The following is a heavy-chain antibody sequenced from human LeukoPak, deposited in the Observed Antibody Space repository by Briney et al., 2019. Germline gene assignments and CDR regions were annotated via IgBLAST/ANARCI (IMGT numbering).Heavy chain of an antibody. CDR1: GFSVRSSY. J-gene: IGHJ3*01. Sequence: GGSLRLSCAASGFSVRSSYMSWVRQAPGKGLEWVSVIYSGGSPDYADSAKGRLTISTDNSKNTLYLQMNSLRVEDTAVYYCARDGADNSGYYFGSLWGQGTVVTVSS. CDR2: IYSGGSP. D-gene: IGHD3-22*01. V-gene: IGHV3-53*01. CDR3: ARDGADNSGYYFGSL.